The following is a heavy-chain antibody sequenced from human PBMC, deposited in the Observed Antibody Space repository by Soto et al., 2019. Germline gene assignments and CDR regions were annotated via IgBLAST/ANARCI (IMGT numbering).Heavy chain of an antibody. CDR3: ARKPPSAIQGWAFGMDV. V-gene: IGHV3-53*02. J-gene: IGHJ6*02. D-gene: IGHD2-21*01. CDR2: TFSGGNT. CDR1: GFSISSNY. Sequence: ELQLVETGGGLIQTGGSLRISCAASGFSISSNYIAWVRQPPGKGLEWVSTTFSGGNTEYAASVKGRCSISRDNYKNTLYLQMDNLRVEDTAVYYCARKPPSAIQGWAFGMDVWGQGTTVSVSS.